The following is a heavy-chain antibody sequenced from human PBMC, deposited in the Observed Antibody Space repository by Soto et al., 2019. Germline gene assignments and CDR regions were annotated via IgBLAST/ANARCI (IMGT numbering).Heavy chain of an antibody. J-gene: IGHJ3*02. D-gene: IGHD2-8*02. CDR3: ARRHVLVIGAARGDAFDI. V-gene: IGHV4-59*08. Sequence: SETLSLTCTVSGGSMSSYYWTWIRQPPGKRLEGIGYIYSSGNTNYDPSLKSRVTISLDTSKNQFSLKLSSVTAADTAVYFCARRHVLVIGAARGDAFDIWGQGTMVTVSS. CDR1: GGSMSSYY. CDR2: IYSSGNT.